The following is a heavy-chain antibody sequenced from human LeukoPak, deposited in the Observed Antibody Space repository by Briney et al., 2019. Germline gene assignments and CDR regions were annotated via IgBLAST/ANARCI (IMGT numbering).Heavy chain of an antibody. D-gene: IGHD4-4*01. CDR2: ISGSGGST. CDR1: GFTFSSYA. J-gene: IGHJ5*02. V-gene: IGHV3-23*01. Sequence: GGSLRLSCAASGFTFSSYAMSWVRQAPGKGLEWVSAISGSGGSTYYADSVKGRFTISRDNSKNTLYLQMNSLRAEDTAVYYCAKDXTTVMGGATNWFDPWGQGTLVTVSS. CDR3: AKDXTTVMGGATNWFDP.